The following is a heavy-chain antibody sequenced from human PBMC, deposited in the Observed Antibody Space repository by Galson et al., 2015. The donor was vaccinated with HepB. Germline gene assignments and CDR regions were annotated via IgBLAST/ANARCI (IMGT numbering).Heavy chain of an antibody. D-gene: IGHD5-12*01. V-gene: IGHV3-30*18. CDR2: ISYDGSNK. CDR1: GFPFSSYG. CDR3: AKDTPGVSYDFSP. Sequence: SLRLSCAASGFPFSSYGMHWVRPAPGKGLEWVAVISYDGSNKYYADSVKGRFTISRDNSKNTLYLQMSSLRAEDTAVYYCAKDTPGVSYDFSPWGQGTLVTVSS. J-gene: IGHJ5*02.